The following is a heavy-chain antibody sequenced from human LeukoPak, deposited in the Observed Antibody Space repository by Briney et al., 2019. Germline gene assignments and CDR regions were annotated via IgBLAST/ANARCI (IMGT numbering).Heavy chain of an antibody. D-gene: IGHD6-19*01. CDR1: GGSISSSSHY. J-gene: IGHJ4*02. Sequence: SETLFLTCTVSGGSISSSSHYWAWIRQPPGKGLEWIGNIYYSGSTYYNPTLNSRVTISVDTSKNHFSLKLTSVTAADTAAYYCASPQGYSSHWYGYWGQGTLVTVSS. CDR2: IYYSGST. V-gene: IGHV4-39*02. CDR3: ASPQGYSSHWYGY.